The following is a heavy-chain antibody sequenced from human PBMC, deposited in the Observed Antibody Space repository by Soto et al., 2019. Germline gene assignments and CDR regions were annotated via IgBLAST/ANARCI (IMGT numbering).Heavy chain of an antibody. CDR3: AKARNPYSSGWSRFDY. V-gene: IGHV3-23*01. Sequence: GGSLRLSCAASGFTFSSYAMSWVRQAPGKGLEWVSAISGSGGSTYYADSVKGRFTISRDNSKNTLYLQMNSLRAEDTAVYYCAKARNPYSSGWSRFDYCGQGTLVTVSS. D-gene: IGHD6-19*01. J-gene: IGHJ4*02. CDR2: ISGSGGST. CDR1: GFTFSSYA.